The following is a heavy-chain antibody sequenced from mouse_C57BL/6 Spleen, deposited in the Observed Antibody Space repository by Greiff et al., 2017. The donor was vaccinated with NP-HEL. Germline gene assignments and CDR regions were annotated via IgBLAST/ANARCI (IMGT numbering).Heavy chain of an antibody. V-gene: IGHV5-17*01. CDR2: ISSGSSTI. Sequence: VQLKESGGGLVKPGGSLKLSCAASGFTFSDYGMHWVRQAPEKGLEWVAYISSGSSTIYYADTVKGRFTISRDNAKNTLFLQMTSLRSEDTAMYYCAGQDYGSSSWFAYWGQGTLVTVSA. D-gene: IGHD1-1*01. CDR1: GFTFSDYG. CDR3: AGQDYGSSSWFAY. J-gene: IGHJ3*01.